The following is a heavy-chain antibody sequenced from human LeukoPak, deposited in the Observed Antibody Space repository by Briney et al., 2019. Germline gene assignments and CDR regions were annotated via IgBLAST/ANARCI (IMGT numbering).Heavy chain of an antibody. Sequence: GGSLRLSCAAYGFTFSSYAMHLVRQAPGKGLEWVAVISYDGSNKYYADSVKGRFTISRDNSKNTLYLQMNSLRAEDTAVYYCYSNSTTNGMDVWGQGTTVTVSS. J-gene: IGHJ6*02. CDR1: GFTFSSYA. CDR3: YSNSTTNGMDV. V-gene: IGHV3-30-3*01. CDR2: ISYDGSNK. D-gene: IGHD4-11*01.